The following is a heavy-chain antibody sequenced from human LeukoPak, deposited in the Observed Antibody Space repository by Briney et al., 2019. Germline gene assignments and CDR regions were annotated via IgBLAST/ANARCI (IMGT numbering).Heavy chain of an antibody. D-gene: IGHD3-16*01. CDR1: GFTFSSYG. CDR3: AREFGNRWTKSYYYGMDV. V-gene: IGHV3-30*19. CDR2: IWYDGSNK. Sequence: PGRSLRLSCAASGFTFSSYGMHWVRQAPGKGLEWVAVIWYDGSNKYYADSVKGRFTISRDNSKNTLYLQMNSLRAEDTAVYYCAREFGNRWTKSYYYGMDVWGQGTTVTVSS. J-gene: IGHJ6*02.